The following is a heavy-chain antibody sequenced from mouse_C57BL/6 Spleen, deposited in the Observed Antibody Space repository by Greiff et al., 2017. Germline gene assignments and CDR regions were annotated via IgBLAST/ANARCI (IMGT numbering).Heavy chain of an antibody. D-gene: IGHD4-1*01. CDR3: TRGTGTDYAMDY. V-gene: IGHV5-9-1*02. Sequence: EVQVVESGEGLVKPGGSLKLSCAASGFTFSSYAMSWVRQTPEKRLEWVAYISSGGDYIYYADTVKGRFTISRDNARNTLYLQMSSLKSEDTAMYYCTRGTGTDYAMDYWGQGTSVTVSS. J-gene: IGHJ4*01. CDR2: ISSGGDYI. CDR1: GFTFSSYA.